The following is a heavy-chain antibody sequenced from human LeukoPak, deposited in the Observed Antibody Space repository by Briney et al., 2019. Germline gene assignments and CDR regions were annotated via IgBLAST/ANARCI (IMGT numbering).Heavy chain of an antibody. Sequence: ASVKVSCKASGYTFTGYYMHRVRQAPGQGLEWMGWINPNSGGTNYAQKFQGRVTLTRDTSISTAYMELSRLRSDDTAVYYCARELDYYDSSGYSDYWGQGTLVTVSS. V-gene: IGHV1-2*02. D-gene: IGHD3-22*01. CDR2: INPNSGGT. J-gene: IGHJ4*02. CDR3: ARELDYYDSSGYSDY. CDR1: GYTFTGYY.